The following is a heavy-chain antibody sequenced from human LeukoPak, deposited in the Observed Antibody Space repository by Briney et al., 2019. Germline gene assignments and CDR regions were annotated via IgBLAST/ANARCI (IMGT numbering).Heavy chain of an antibody. Sequence: PGGTLTLSCVASGVTFSDYSRTWIRQPPGKGLEWVSTITNNGGTTYYPVYVKDRFALSRDNSKNTLFLQMNRLRAEDTAVYYCAKAASHWYFDYWGQGSLVAVSS. V-gene: IGHV3-23*01. CDR1: GVTFSDYS. D-gene: IGHD1-1*01. CDR3: AKAASHWYFDY. J-gene: IGHJ4*02. CDR2: ITNNGGTT.